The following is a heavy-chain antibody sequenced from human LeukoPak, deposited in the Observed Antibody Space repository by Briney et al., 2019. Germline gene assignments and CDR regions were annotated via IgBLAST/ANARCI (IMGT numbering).Heavy chain of an antibody. CDR1: GDSVSSNSAA. V-gene: IGHV6-1*01. J-gene: IGHJ4*02. D-gene: IGHD3-10*01. CDR3: ARGSYIPMVRGVVHRGYYFDY. CDR2: TYYRSKWYN. Sequence: SQTLSLTCAISGDSVSSNSAAWNWIRQSPSRGLEWLGRTYYRSKWYNDYAVSVKSRITINPDTSKNQFSLQLNSVTPEDTAVYYCARGSYIPMVRGVVHRGYYFDYWGQGTLVTVSS.